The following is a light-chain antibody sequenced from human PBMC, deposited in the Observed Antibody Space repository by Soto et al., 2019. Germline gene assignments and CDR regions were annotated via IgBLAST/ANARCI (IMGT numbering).Light chain of an antibody. CDR3: SSYTRSNTWV. CDR2: EVS. Sequence: QSALTQPASVSGSPGQSITISCTGTSSDVGAYNYVSWYQQHPGKVPRLMIFEVSNRPSGLSNRFSASKSGNTASLTISGVQDEDEADYYCSSYTRSNTWVFGGGTQLTVL. CDR1: SSDVGAYNY. J-gene: IGLJ3*02. V-gene: IGLV2-14*01.